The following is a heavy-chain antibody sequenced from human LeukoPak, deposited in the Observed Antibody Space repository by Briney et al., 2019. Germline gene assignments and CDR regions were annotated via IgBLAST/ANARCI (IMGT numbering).Heavy chain of an antibody. J-gene: IGHJ4*01. CDR1: GFTFSSYW. CDR2: SRDKGNSYTT. Sequence: GGSLRLSCAASGFTFSSYWMSWVRQAPGKGLEWVGRSRDKGNSYTTAYAASVRGRFTISRDDSKNSLYLQMNSLKIEDTAVYYCTKLARAPRDFDYWGQGTLVTVSS. CDR3: TKLARAPRDFDY. V-gene: IGHV3-72*01. D-gene: IGHD3-10*01.